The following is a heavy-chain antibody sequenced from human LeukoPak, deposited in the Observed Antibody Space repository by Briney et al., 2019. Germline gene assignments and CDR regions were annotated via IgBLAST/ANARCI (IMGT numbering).Heavy chain of an antibody. J-gene: IGHJ4*02. CDR3: AKDLPALEY. Sequence: GGSLRLSCEASGFTFSTYAMAWVRQAPGKGLEWVSLITGSGISAYYADSVRGRFSISRYNSKNTVYLQLNSLRAEDTAVYYCAKDLPALEYWGQGTLVTVSS. CDR1: GFTFSTYA. CDR2: ITGSGISA. V-gene: IGHV3-23*01. D-gene: IGHD2-2*01.